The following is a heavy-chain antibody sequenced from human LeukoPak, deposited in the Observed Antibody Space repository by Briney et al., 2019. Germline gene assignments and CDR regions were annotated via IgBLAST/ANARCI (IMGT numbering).Heavy chain of an antibody. J-gene: IGHJ4*02. CDR3: ARDTVMAPFDY. V-gene: IGHV3-11*01. Sequence: PGGSLRLSCAASGFTFSDHYMSWIRQAPGKGLEWVSYISSSGSNINYADSVKGRFTITRDNAKNSLYLQMNSLRAEDTAVYYCARDTVMAPFDYWGQGTLVTVSS. CDR2: ISSSGSNI. CDR1: GFTFSDHY. D-gene: IGHD4-11*01.